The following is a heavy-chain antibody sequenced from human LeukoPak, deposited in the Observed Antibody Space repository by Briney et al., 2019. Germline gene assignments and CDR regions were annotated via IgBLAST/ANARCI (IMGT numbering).Heavy chain of an antibody. Sequence: PSETLSLTCTVSGGSISRYYWSWIRQPPGKGLEWIGYIYYSGSTNYDRSLKSRLTLSVDTSKNQFSLKLSSVTAADTAVYYCARGPPPDFDYWGRGTLVTVSS. CDR2: IYYSGST. V-gene: IGHV4-59*12. CDR1: GGSISRYY. J-gene: IGHJ4*02. CDR3: ARGPPPDFDY.